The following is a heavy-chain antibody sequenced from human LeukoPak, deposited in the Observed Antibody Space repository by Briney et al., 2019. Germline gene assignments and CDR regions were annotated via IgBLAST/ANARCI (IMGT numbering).Heavy chain of an antibody. J-gene: IGHJ4*02. V-gene: IGHV3-23*01. Sequence: GGSLRRSCAASGFTFSSYAMSWVRQAPGKGLEWVSAISGSGGSTYYADSVKGRFTISRDNSKNTLYLQMNSLRAEDTAVYYCAKDVLLWFGEGNYFDYWGQGTLVTVSS. D-gene: IGHD3-10*01. CDR3: AKDVLLWFGEGNYFDY. CDR2: ISGSGGST. CDR1: GFTFSSYA.